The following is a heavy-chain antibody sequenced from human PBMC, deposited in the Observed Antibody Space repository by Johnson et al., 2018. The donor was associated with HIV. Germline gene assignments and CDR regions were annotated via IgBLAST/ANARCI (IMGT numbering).Heavy chain of an antibody. CDR1: GFTFSSYA. D-gene: IGHD1-26*01. CDR3: ARDGSGLWELEGGDAFDI. CDR2: MWYDGSKK. Sequence: QVQLVESGGGVVQPGRSLRLSCAASGFTFSSYAMHWVRQAPGKGLEWVAGMWYDGSKKDYADSVKGRFTISRDNSKNTLYLQMNSLGAEDTAVYYCARDGSGLWELEGGDAFDIWGQGTMVTVSS. J-gene: IGHJ3*02. V-gene: IGHV3-30*04.